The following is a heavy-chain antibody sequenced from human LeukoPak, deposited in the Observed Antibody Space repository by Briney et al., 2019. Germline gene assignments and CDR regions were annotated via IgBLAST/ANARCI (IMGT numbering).Heavy chain of an antibody. D-gene: IGHD6-13*01. V-gene: IGHV1-69*06. CDR1: GGTFSSYA. CDR2: FIPIFGTA. Sequence: SVKLSCKASGGTFSSYAISWVRQAPGQGLEWMGGFIPIFGTANYAQKFQGRGTITADKSTSKAYMELSSLRSEDTAVYYCASIGGKQLENLDYWGQGALVTVSS. CDR3: ASIGGKQLENLDY. J-gene: IGHJ4*02.